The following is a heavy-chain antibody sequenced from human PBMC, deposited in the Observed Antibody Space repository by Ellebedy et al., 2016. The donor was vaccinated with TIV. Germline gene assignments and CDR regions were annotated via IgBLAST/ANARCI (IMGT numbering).Heavy chain of an antibody. J-gene: IGHJ6*02. Sequence: GGSLRLSCAASGFSFSSFWMSWVRQAPGQGLEWLANINQDSSESHYSDSVRGRFTISRDNAKNSLYLQMNSLRAEDTAVYYCASGAARGYYYYAMDVWGQGTTVTVSS. CDR2: INQDSSES. D-gene: IGHD2-15*01. CDR1: GFSFSSFW. CDR3: ASGAARGYYYYAMDV. V-gene: IGHV3-7*03.